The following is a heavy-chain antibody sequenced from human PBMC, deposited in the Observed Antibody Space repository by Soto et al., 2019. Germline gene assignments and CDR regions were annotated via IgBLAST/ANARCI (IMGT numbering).Heavy chain of an antibody. Sequence: QVQLVQSGAEVKKPGASVKVSCKASGYTFTSYDINWVRQATGQGLEWMGWMNPNSANTGYAQKFQGRVTTTRNTSMGTAYTELSSRSSEDTGVNYCAREGVGGMDVWGHGTTVTVSS. CDR3: AREGVGGMDV. D-gene: IGHD3-10*01. V-gene: IGHV1-8*01. CDR1: GYTFTSYD. J-gene: IGHJ6*02. CDR2: MNPNSANT.